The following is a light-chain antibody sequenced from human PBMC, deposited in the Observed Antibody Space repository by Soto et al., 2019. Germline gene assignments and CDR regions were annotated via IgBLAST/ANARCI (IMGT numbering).Light chain of an antibody. CDR3: ISYTTSSTSYV. CDR1: SRDVGLYNY. V-gene: IGLV2-14*01. J-gene: IGLJ1*01. CDR2: EVS. Sequence: QSALTQPASVSGSPGQSITISCTGTSRDVGLYNYVSWYQQYPGKAPKLMIFEVSNRSSADSNRFSASKSGNTASLTISGLQAEDEDDYYCISYTTSSTSYVFGTGTKVTVL.